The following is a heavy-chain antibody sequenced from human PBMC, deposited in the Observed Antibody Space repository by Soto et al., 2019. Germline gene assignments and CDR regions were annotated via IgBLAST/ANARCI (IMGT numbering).Heavy chain of an antibody. V-gene: IGHV4-30-4*01. D-gene: IGHD4-4*01. Sequence: QVQLQESGPGLVKPSQTLSLTCTVSGGSISSGDYYWSWIRQPPGKGLEWIGYIYYSGFTYYNPSLNSRLTMSVDTSKNQFSLKLSSVIAADTAVYYCARSDNYVPCDHWGQGTLVTVSS. CDR2: IYYSGFT. J-gene: IGHJ4*02. CDR3: ARSDNYVPCDH. CDR1: GGSISSGDYY.